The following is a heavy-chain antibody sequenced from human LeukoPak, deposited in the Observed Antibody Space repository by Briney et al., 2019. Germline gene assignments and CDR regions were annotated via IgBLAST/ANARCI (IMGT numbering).Heavy chain of an antibody. CDR2: IKDDGSAN. J-gene: IGHJ4*02. Sequence: GRSLRLSCAASGFTFSSYWMSWVRQAPRKGLEWVANIKDDGSANYYVDSVKGRFTISRDNAKNSLFLQMNSLRAEDTAVYYCARGSLWKTTVTTGYWGQGTLVTVSS. D-gene: IGHD4-17*01. CDR3: ARGSLWKTTVTTGY. V-gene: IGHV3-7*01. CDR1: GFTFSSYW.